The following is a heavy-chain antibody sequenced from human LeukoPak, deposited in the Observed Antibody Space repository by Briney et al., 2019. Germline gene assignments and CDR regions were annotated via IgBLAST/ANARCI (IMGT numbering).Heavy chain of an antibody. CDR1: GDSISPYY. V-gene: IGHV4-4*07. CDR3: ATKTAPPRRVDSSDI. J-gene: IGHJ3*02. D-gene: IGHD5-18*01. Sequence: PSETLSLTCSVSGDSISPYYWSWIRQPAGKGLEWIGRIYTSGTTYYNPPLKSRVTFSLDTSKSHFSLKLTSVTAADTAVYYCATKTAPPRRVDSSDIWGQGTMVTVSS. CDR2: IYTSGTT.